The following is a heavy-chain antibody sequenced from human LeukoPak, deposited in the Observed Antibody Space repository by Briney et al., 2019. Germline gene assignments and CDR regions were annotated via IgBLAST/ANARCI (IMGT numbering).Heavy chain of an antibody. CDR3: ARDSNGWTFDY. CDR1: GDSVSTNSVA. CDR2: TCYRSKWYY. J-gene: IGHJ4*02. Sequence: SQTLSLTCAISGDSVSTNSVAWNWIRQSPSRGLEWLGRTCYRSKWYYDFVLSVKSRITINPDTSKNQFSLHLNSVTPEDTAVYYCARDSNGWTFDYWGQGILVTVSS. V-gene: IGHV6-1*01. D-gene: IGHD6-19*01.